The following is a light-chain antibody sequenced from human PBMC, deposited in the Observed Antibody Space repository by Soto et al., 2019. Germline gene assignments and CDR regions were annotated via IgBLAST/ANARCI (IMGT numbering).Light chain of an antibody. Sequence: DIQMTQSPSSLSASVGDRVTITCRASQAISNFVAWYQQKPGKVPKVLISAASTLQSGVPSRFSGSGSGTELTLTISSLQPEDVATYFCQKYDSVPLTFGGGTKVEIK. J-gene: IGKJ4*01. CDR1: QAISNF. CDR2: AAS. V-gene: IGKV1-27*01. CDR3: QKYDSVPLT.